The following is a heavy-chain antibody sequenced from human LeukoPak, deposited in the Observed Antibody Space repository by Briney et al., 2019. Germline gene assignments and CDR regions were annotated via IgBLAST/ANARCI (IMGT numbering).Heavy chain of an antibody. CDR2: ISSSGSML. D-gene: IGHD3-3*01. Sequence: GGSLRLSCAVSGFTFSDYYMSWVRQAPGKGLEWVSYISSSGSMLHYADSVEGRFTISRDNAKNSLHLRMSSLRVEDTAVYYCARDPITIFGVVVGTPDYWGQGTLVTVSS. CDR3: ARDPITIFGVVVGTPDY. CDR1: GFTFSDYY. J-gene: IGHJ4*02. V-gene: IGHV3-11*04.